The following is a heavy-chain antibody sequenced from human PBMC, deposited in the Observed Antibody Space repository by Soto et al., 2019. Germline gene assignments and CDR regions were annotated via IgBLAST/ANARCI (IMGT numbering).Heavy chain of an antibody. V-gene: IGHV4-59*01. Sequence: LSLTCTVSGGSISSYYWSWIRLPPGKRLDWIGYIYYSGTYNYNPSLRSRVTISADTSKNQLSLRLSSVTASDTAMYYCAKVWMFQGKYYFHYWGPGTLVAASS. CDR2: IYYSGTY. J-gene: IGHJ4*01. CDR3: AKVWMFQGKYYFHY. D-gene: IGHD3-3*01. CDR1: GGSISSYY.